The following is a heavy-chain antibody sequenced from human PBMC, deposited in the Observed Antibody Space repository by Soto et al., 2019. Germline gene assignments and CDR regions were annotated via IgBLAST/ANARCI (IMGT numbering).Heavy chain of an antibody. D-gene: IGHD3-22*01. Sequence: ASETLSLTCTVSGASVSTGVYYWTWIRQHPGKGLEWIGYIDNSGSTYYNPSLTGRVDISVDTSKNQFSLNVQSLTAADTAFYYCAGAVSDYDVRRYRTSYFDQWGQGILVTVSS. V-gene: IGHV4-31*03. CDR1: GASVSTGVYY. CDR3: AGAVSDYDVRRYRTSYFDQ. CDR2: IDNSGST. J-gene: IGHJ4*02.